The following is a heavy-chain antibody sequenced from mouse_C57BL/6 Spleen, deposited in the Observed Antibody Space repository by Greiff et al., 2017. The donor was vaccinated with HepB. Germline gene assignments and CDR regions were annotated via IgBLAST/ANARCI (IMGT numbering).Heavy chain of an antibody. J-gene: IGHJ1*03. D-gene: IGHD1-1*01. CDR2: IDPSDSYT. V-gene: IGHV1-69*01. CDR1: GYTFTSYW. Sequence: VQLQQPGAELVMPGASVKLSCKASGYTFTSYWMHWVKQRPGQGLEWIGEIDPSDSYTNYNQKFKGKSTLTVDKSSSTAYMQLSSLTSEDSAVYYCAIYCGSSYRYFDVWGTGTTVTVSS. CDR3: AIYCGSSYRYFDV.